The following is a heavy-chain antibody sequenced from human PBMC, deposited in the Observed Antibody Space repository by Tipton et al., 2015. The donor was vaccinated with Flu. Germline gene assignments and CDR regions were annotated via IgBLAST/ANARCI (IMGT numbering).Heavy chain of an antibody. CDR2: IYHSGST. J-gene: IGHJ3*02. D-gene: IGHD6-19*01. CDR3: ASPPPMPGSSGWYPTLNAFDI. V-gene: IGHV4-38-2*01. CDR1: GYSISSGYY. Sequence: TLSLTCAVSGYSISSGYYWGWIRQPPGKGLEWIGSIYHSGSTYYNPSLKSRVTISVDTSKNQFSLKLSSVTAADTAMYYCASPPPMPGSSGWYPTLNAFDIWGQGTMVTVSS.